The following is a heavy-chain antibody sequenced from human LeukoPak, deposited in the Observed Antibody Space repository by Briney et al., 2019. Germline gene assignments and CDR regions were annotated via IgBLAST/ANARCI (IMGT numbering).Heavy chain of an antibody. CDR1: GFTFSSYW. D-gene: IGHD4-11*01. J-gene: IGHJ4*02. Sequence: PPGGSLRLSCAASGFTFSSYWMSWVRQAPGKGLEWVANIKQDGSEKYYVDSVKGRFTISRDNAKNSLYLQMNSLRAEDTAVYYCARVTPQREDYPDYDYWGQGTLVTVSS. CDR3: ARVTPQREDYPDYDY. V-gene: IGHV3-7*01. CDR2: IKQDGSEK.